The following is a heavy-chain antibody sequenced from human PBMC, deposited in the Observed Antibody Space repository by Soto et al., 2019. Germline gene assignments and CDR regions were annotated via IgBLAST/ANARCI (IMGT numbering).Heavy chain of an antibody. CDR2: INHSGST. V-gene: IGHV4-34*01. D-gene: IGHD1-26*01. CDR3: ARVGATQLDY. CDR1: GGSFSGYY. Sequence: SETLSLTCAVYGGSFSGYYWSWIRQPPGKGLEWIGEINHSGSTNYNPSLKSRVTISVDTSKNQFSLKLSSVTAADTAVYYCARVGATQLDYWGQGTLVTVSS. J-gene: IGHJ4*02.